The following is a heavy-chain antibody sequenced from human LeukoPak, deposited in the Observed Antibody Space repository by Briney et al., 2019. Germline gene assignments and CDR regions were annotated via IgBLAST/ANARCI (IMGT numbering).Heavy chain of an antibody. CDR2: IHHSGST. CDR3: ATNGWYCLDH. V-gene: IGHV4-4*02. J-gene: IGHJ1*01. CDR1: GGSISSDNW. D-gene: IGHD6-19*01. Sequence: PSGTLSLTCAVSGGSISSDNWWSWVRQPPGKGLEWIGEIHHSGSTNYNPSLQSRVTISVDKSNNHFSLRLTSVTAADTAVYYCATNGWYCLDHWGQGALVTVSS.